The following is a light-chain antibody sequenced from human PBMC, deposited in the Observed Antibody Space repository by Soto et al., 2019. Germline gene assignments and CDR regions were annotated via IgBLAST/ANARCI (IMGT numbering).Light chain of an antibody. Sequence: EIVLTQSPGTLSLSPGERATLSCRASQSISSSYFAWYQQRPGQAPRLLIYGASSRDTGIPDRFSGSGSGTDFTLTISRLEPEDFAVYYCQQYGSSPSWTFGQGTKVEIK. J-gene: IGKJ1*01. CDR3: QQYGSSPSWT. V-gene: IGKV3-20*01. CDR1: QSISSSY. CDR2: GAS.